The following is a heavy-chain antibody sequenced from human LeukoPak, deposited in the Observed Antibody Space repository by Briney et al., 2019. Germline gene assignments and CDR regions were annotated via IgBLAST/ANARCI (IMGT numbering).Heavy chain of an antibody. CDR2: IYYSGST. V-gene: IGHV4-59*01. CDR3: AGGAAMVYT. J-gene: IGHJ5*02. Sequence: PETLSLTCTVSGGSLSSYYWSWIRQPPGKGLEWIGYIYYSGSTNYNPSLKSRVTISVDTSKNQFSLKLSSVTAADTAVYYCAGGAAMVYTWGQGTLVTVSS. D-gene: IGHD5-18*01. CDR1: GGSLSSYY.